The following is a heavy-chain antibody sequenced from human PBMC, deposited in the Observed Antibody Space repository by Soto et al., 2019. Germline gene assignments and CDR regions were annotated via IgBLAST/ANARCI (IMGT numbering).Heavy chain of an antibody. CDR3: VRGYRKEWLFWGYGMDV. D-gene: IGHD3-3*01. CDR2: INHSGST. CDR1: GGSFSGYY. J-gene: IGHJ6*02. Sequence: SETLSLTCAVYGGSFSGYYWSWIRQPPGKGLEWIGEINHSGSTNYNPSLKSRVTISVDTSKNQFSLKLSSVTAADTAVYYCVRGYRKEWLFWGYGMDVWGQGTTVTVSS. V-gene: IGHV4-34*01.